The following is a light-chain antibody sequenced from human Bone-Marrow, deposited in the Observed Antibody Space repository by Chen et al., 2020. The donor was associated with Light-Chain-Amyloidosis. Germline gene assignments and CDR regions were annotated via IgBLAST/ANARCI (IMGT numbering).Light chain of an antibody. CDR1: SSNIGINY. Sequence: QPVLTQPPSAPGTPGQRVTISCSGASSNIGINYVYWYQHSPGAAPNLLLHRNNRRPSGVPDRFSASKSGTSAFLAISGLRSEDEADYYCAAWDGSLSGYVFGTGTKVIVL. CDR3: AAWDGSLSGYV. CDR2: RNN. J-gene: IGLJ1*01. V-gene: IGLV1-47*01.